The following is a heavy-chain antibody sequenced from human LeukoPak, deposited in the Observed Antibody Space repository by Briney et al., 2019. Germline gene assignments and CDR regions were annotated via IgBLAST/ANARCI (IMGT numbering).Heavy chain of an antibody. V-gene: IGHV1-2*02. CDR3: ARTDTAMVTVGY. CDR1: GYTFTGYY. J-gene: IGHJ4*02. Sequence: GASVKVSCEASGYTFTGYYMHWVRQAPGQGLEWMGWINPNTGGTNYAQKFQGRVTMTRDTSITTAYMELSSLRSDDTAVYYCARTDTAMVTVGYWGQGTLVTVSS. CDR2: INPNTGGT. D-gene: IGHD5-18*01.